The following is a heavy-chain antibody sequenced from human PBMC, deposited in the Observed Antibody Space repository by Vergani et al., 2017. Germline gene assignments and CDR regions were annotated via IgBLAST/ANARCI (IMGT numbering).Heavy chain of an antibody. D-gene: IGHD1-26*01. CDR2: IYTSGST. V-gene: IGHV4-61*02. J-gene: IGHJ4*02. CDR1: GGSISSGSYY. Sequence: QVQLQESGPGLVKPSQTLSLTCTVSGGSISSGSYYWSWIRQPAGKGLEWIGRIYTSGSTNYNPSLKSRVTMSVDTSKNQFSLKLSSVTAADTAVYYCAREWAGYSGSYLRNWGQGTLVTVSS. CDR3: AREWAGYSGSYLRN.